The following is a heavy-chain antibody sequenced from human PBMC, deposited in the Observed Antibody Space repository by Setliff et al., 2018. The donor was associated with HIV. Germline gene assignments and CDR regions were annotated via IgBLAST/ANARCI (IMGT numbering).Heavy chain of an antibody. V-gene: IGHV1-69*13. J-gene: IGHJ4*02. D-gene: IGHD5-12*01. CDR3: ARGALVATIDYFDY. Sequence: SVKVSCKASGGTFNSYAINWVRQAPGQGLEWMGGITRIFDARNSAQKFQGRVAFTSDDSTSTAYMELSSLRPEDTAVYYCARGALVATIDYFDYWGQGTLVTVSS. CDR2: ITRIFDAR. CDR1: GGTFNSYA.